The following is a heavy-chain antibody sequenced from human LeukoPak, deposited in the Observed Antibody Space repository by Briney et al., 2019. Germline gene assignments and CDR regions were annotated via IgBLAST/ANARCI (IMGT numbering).Heavy chain of an antibody. CDR3: ILWFGELLDY. CDR1: GFTFSNAW. D-gene: IGHD3-10*01. V-gene: IGHV3-15*01. Sequence: GGSLRLSCAASGFTFSNAWMSWVRQAPGKGLEWVGRIKSRTDGGTTDYTAPVKGRFTILRDDSKNTLYLQMNSLKTEDTAVYYCILWFGELLDYWGQGTLVTVSS. CDR2: IKSRTDGGTT. J-gene: IGHJ4*02.